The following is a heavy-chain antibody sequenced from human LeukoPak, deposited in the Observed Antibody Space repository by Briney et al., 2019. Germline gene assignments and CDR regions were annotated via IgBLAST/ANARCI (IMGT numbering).Heavy chain of an antibody. CDR1: GFTFSDYY. Sequence: TGGSLRLSCAASGFTFSDYYMTWIRQAPGKGLEWVSYISSSGSTIYYADSVKGRFTISRDNAKNSLYLQMNSLRAEDTAVYYCAKVGVSSTVRNWFDPWGQGTLVTVSS. CDR2: ISSSGSTI. D-gene: IGHD2-2*01. CDR3: AKVGVSSTVRNWFDP. J-gene: IGHJ5*02. V-gene: IGHV3-11*01.